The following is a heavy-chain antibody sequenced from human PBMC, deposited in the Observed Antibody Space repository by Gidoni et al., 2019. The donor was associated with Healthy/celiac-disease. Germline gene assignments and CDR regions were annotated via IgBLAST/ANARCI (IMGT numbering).Heavy chain of an antibody. CDR2: ISGSGGST. V-gene: IGHV3-23*04. J-gene: IGHJ3*02. CDR1: GLNFSSSA. Sequence: EVQLVESGGGLVQPGGSLRLSFAASGLNFSSSAMSWVRQAPGKGLEWVSAISGSGGSTYYADSVKGRFTISRDNSKNTLYLQMNSLRAEDTAVYYCAKARQQLVRSDAFDIWGQGTMVTVSS. D-gene: IGHD6-13*01. CDR3: AKARQQLVRSDAFDI.